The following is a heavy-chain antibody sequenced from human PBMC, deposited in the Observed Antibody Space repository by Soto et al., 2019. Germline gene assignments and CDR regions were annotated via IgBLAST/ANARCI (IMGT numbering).Heavy chain of an antibody. J-gene: IGHJ4*02. CDR2: IYYSGNT. CDR1: GGSMSSYY. CDR3: AGGVTSTLRGRRLDY. Sequence: SETLSLTCSVSGGSMSSYYCNWVRQSPGKGLEWIGYIYYSGNTNYNPSLKSRVTMSVDTSKNQFSLKMNSVSAADTAVYYCAGGVTSTLRGRRLDYWGQGTLVTVSS. V-gene: IGHV4-59*01. D-gene: IGHD2-21*02.